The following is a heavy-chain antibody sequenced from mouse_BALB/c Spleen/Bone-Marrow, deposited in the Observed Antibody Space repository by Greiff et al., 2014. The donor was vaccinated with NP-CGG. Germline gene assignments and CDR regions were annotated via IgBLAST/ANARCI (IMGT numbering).Heavy chain of an antibody. Sequence: QVQLQQPGPELVKPGASVRISCKASGYTFTSYYTHWVKQRPGQGLEWIGWIYPGNVNTKYNEKFKGKATLTADKSSSTAYMQLSSLTSEDSAVYFCARGVTTGGFAYWGQGTLVTVSA. V-gene: IGHV1S56*01. CDR3: ARGVTTGGFAY. D-gene: IGHD2-3*01. CDR2: IYPGNVNT. J-gene: IGHJ3*01. CDR1: GYTFTSYY.